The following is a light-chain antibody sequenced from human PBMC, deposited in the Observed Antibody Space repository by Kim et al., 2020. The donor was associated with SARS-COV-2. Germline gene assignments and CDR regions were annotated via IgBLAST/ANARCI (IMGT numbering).Light chain of an antibody. Sequence: AIRMTQSPSSFSASTGDRVTVTCRVSQDIGSYLAWYQQKPGSAPKLLIYAASTLQSGVPSRFSDSGSGTSFTLTISCLQSEDFATYYCQQYHSYPATFGQGTKLEI. CDR2: AAS. CDR3: QQYHSYPAT. V-gene: IGKV1-8*01. J-gene: IGKJ2*01. CDR1: QDIGSY.